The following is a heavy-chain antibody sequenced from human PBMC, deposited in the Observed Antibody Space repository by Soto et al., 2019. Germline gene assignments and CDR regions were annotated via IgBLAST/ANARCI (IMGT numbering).Heavy chain of an antibody. CDR2: IHNSGSP. J-gene: IGHJ4*02. CDR1: GPSIQNGGHF. D-gene: IGHD2-2*01. V-gene: IGHV4-30-4*01. CDR3: AKGRTREKVDS. Sequence: QVQLQESGPGLVRPSQTLSLTCSVSGPSIQNGGHFWSWIRQSPGKGLESIGHIHNSGSPYNNPPPRSRVTISADTYMNPFTLALACVTDADAAMYYCAKGRTREKVDSLGQGILVTVSS.